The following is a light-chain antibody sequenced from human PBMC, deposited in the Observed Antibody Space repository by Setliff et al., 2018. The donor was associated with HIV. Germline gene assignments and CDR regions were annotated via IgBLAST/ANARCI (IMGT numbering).Light chain of an antibody. CDR2: GNN. CDR3: AAWDDNLNAYV. Sequence: VLTQPPSASGTPGQRVTISCSGSSSNIGSNIVNWYQQLPGTAPKLLIYGNNQRPSGVPDRFSGPKSGTSASLAISGLQSEDEADYYCAAWDDNLNAYVFGTGTKVTVL. V-gene: IGLV1-44*01. CDR1: SSNIGSNI. J-gene: IGLJ1*01.